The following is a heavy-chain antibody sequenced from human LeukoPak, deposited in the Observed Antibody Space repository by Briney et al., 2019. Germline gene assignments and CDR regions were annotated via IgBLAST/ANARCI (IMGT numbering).Heavy chain of an antibody. D-gene: IGHD3-16*01. CDR3: ARGGGLDV. Sequence: PGGPLRLSCAASGFTFSSYWMNWARQAPGKELEWVASINHNGNVNYYVDSVKGRFTISRDNAKNSLYLQMSNLRAEDTAVYFCARGGGLDVWGQGATVTVSS. J-gene: IGHJ6*02. V-gene: IGHV3-7*03. CDR2: INHNGNVN. CDR1: GFTFSSYW.